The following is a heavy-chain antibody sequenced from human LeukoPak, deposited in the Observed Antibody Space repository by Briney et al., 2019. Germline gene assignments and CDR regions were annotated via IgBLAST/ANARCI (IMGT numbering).Heavy chain of an antibody. CDR2: ISSSSRYI. J-gene: IGHJ4*02. Sequence: GGSLRLSCSASGFTFSTYSMNWVRQAPGKGLEWVSSISSSSRYIYYAVSVKGRFTISRDNAKNSLYLQMNSLRAEDTAVYYCARAPAHYYDSSDHYYVGESYFDYWGQGTLVTASS. CDR1: GFTFSTYS. CDR3: ARAPAHYYDSSDHYYVGESYFDY. V-gene: IGHV3-21*01. D-gene: IGHD3-22*01.